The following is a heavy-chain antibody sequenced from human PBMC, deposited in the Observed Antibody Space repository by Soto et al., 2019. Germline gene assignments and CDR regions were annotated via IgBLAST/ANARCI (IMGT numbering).Heavy chain of an antibody. CDR1: GYTFTSYG. J-gene: IGHJ4*02. CDR2: ISAHNGNT. CDR3: ARGRYGDY. D-gene: IGHD1-1*01. V-gene: IGHV1-18*01. Sequence: QVHLVQSGAEVKKPGASVKVSCKASGYTFTSYGITWVRQAPGQGLEWMGWISAHNGNTDYAQKLQGRVIVTRDTATSAAYMELMSMIYDDTAVYYCARGRYGDYWGQGALVTVSS.